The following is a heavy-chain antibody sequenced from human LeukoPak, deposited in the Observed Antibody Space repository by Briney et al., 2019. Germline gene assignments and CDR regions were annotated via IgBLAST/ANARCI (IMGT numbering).Heavy chain of an antibody. CDR1: GFTFSSYA. Sequence: GGSLRLSCAASGFTFSSYAMSWVRQAPGKGLEWVSYISSSGSTIYYADSVKGRFTISRDNAKNSLYLQMNSLRAEDTAVYYCARDKYYDSSGYWYFDYWGQGTLVTVSS. CDR2: ISSSGSTI. J-gene: IGHJ4*02. V-gene: IGHV3-48*04. CDR3: ARDKYYDSSGYWYFDY. D-gene: IGHD3-22*01.